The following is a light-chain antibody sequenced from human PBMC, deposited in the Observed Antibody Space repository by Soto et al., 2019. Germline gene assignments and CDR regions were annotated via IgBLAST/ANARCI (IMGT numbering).Light chain of an antibody. Sequence: QSALTQPASVSGSPGQSITISCTGTSSDVGGYNYVSWYQQHPGKAPKLMIYDVSNRPSGVSNRFSGSKSGNTASLTISGLQAEDESDYNCSSYTSSTTYVVFGGGPKLPAL. CDR1: SSDVGGYNY. J-gene: IGLJ2*01. CDR3: SSYTSSTTYVV. V-gene: IGLV2-14*01. CDR2: DVS.